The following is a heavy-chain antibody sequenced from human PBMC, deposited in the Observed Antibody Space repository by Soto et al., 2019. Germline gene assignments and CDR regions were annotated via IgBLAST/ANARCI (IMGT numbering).Heavy chain of an antibody. Sequence: QITLKESGPALVKPTQTLTLTCTFSGFSLTTSGVGVGWIRQPPGKALEWLAMIYWDDDKRYSPSLENRLTSTKDTSKNKVVLTMTNMDPVDTATYYCALRDPPIVGVTLFHSWGQGTMVTVSS. CDR3: ALRDPPIVGVTLFHS. J-gene: IGHJ4*02. V-gene: IGHV2-5*02. CDR2: IYWDDDK. CDR1: GFSLTTSGVG. D-gene: IGHD1-26*01.